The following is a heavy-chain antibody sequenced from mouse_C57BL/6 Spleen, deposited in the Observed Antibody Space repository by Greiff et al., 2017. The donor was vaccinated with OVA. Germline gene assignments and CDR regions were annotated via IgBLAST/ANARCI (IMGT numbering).Heavy chain of an antibody. CDR2: IYPGDGDT. J-gene: IGHJ2*01. V-gene: IGHV1-82*01. Sequence: QVQLQQSGPELVKPGASVKISCKASGYAFSSSWMNWVKQRPGKGLEWIGRIYPGDGDTNYNGKFKGKATLTADRSSSTAYMQLSSLTSEDSAVYFCARYYTLYFDYWGQGTTLTVSS. CDR3: ARYYTLYFDY. D-gene: IGHD2-12*01. CDR1: GYAFSSSW.